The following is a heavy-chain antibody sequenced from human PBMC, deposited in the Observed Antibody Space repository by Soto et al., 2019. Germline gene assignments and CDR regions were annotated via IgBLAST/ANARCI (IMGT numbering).Heavy chain of an antibody. CDR2: IFSNDEK. D-gene: IGHD5-18*01. CDR3: ARIRLDTAMEFCFDY. V-gene: IGHV2-26*01. CDR1: GFSLSNARMR. Sequence: SRPTLVNPTETLTLTCTVSGFSLSNARMRVSWIRQPPGKALEWLAHIFSNDEKSYSTSLKSRLTISKDTSKSQVVLTMTNMDPVDTATYYCARIRLDTAMEFCFDYWGQGTLVTVSS. J-gene: IGHJ4*02.